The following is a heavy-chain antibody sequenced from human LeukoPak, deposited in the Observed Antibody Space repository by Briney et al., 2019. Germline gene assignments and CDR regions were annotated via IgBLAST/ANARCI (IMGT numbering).Heavy chain of an antibody. V-gene: IGHV1-18*01. D-gene: IGHD3-22*01. Sequence: ASVKVSCKASGYTFTNYGIFWVRQAPGQGLEWMGWISAYSGNTNYAQKLQGRVTMTTETSTSTAYMELESLRSDDTAVYYCAISQGSYFDTSGYLGGDYWGQGTLVTVSS. CDR3: AISQGSYFDTSGYLGGDY. CDR2: ISAYSGNT. CDR1: GYTFTNYG. J-gene: IGHJ4*02.